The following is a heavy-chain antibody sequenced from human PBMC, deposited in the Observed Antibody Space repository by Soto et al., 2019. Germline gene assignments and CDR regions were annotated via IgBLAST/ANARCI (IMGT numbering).Heavy chain of an antibody. J-gene: IGHJ4*02. V-gene: IGHV1-18*01. CDR2: ISAYNGNT. CDR1: GGTFSSYA. CDR3: ATTAMVSPLINY. D-gene: IGHD5-18*01. Sequence: ASVKVSCKASGGTFSSYAISWVRQAPGQGLEWMGWISAYNGNTNYAQKLQGRVTMTTDTSTSTAYMELRSLRSDDTAVYYCATTAMVSPLINYWGQGTLVTVSS.